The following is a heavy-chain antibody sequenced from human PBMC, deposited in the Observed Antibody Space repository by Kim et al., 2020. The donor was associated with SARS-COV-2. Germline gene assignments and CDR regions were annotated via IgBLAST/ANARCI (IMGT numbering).Heavy chain of an antibody. CDR3: ASPLIREYSYGHYWFFDH. V-gene: IGHV4-39*01. CDR1: GGSISSSSYY. CDR2: IFYSGST. J-gene: IGHJ2*01. Sequence: SETLSLTCAVSGGSISSSSYYWGWIRQPPGKGLEWIGSIFYSGSTYYNPSLKSRVTISVDTSKNQFSLKLSSVTAADTAVYYCASPLIREYSYGHYWFFDHWGRGTLVTVSS. D-gene: IGHD5-18*01.